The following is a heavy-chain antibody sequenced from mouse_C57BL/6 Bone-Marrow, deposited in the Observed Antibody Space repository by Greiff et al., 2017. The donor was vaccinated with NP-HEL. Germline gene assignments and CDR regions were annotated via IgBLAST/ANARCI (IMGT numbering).Heavy chain of an antibody. CDR3: ARNSNYYPYYFDY. V-gene: IGHV2-2*01. D-gene: IGHD1-1*01. CDR1: GFSLTSYG. J-gene: IGHJ2*01. Sequence: VKLMESGPGLVQPSQSLSITCTVSGFSLTSYGVHWVRQSPGKGLEWLGVIWSGGSTDYNAAFISRLSISKDNSKSQVFFKMNSLQADDTATYYCARNSNYYPYYFDYWGQGTTLTVSS. CDR2: IWSGGST.